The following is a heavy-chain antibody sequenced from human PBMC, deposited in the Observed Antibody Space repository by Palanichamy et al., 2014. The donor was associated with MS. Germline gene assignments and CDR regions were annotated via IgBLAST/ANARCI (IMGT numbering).Heavy chain of an antibody. CDR3: ARSYSDNWYHIDY. D-gene: IGHD6-13*01. J-gene: IGHJ4*02. V-gene: IGHV1-8*01. Sequence: QVQLVQSGAEVEKSGASVKVSCKASGYTFTSYGISWVRQAAGQGLEWMGWMRPSSGATGYAQKFQGRVTMTRDTSINTAYMELTSLRSDDTAVYYRARSYSDNWYHIDYWGQGTLVTVSS. CDR2: MRPSSGAT. CDR1: GYTFTSYG.